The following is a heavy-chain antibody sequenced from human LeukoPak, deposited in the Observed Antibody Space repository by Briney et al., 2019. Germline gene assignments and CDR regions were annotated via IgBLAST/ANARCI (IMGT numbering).Heavy chain of an antibody. Sequence: GGSLRLSCAASGFTFSDNYMSWIRQAPGKGLEWVSSISSSSSYIYYADSVKGRFTISRDNAKNSLYLQMNSLRAEDTTVYYCARGGLVSSSGYYYWGQGTLVTVSS. CDR3: ARGGLVSSSGYYY. CDR1: GFTFSDNY. V-gene: IGHV3-11*06. D-gene: IGHD3-22*01. J-gene: IGHJ4*02. CDR2: ISSSSSYI.